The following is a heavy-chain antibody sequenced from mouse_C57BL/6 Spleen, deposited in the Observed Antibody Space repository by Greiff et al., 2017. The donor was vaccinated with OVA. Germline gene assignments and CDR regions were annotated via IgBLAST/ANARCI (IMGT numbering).Heavy chain of an antibody. D-gene: IGHD4-1*01. V-gene: IGHV1-18*01. CDR2: INPNNGGT. CDR3: ARTGTFYFDD. J-gene: IGHJ2*01. Sequence: EVQLQQSGPALVKPGASVKIPCKASGYTFTDYNMDWVKQSPGKSLEWIGDINPNNGGTIYNQKFKGKATLTVDKSSSTAYMELRSLTSEDTAVYYCARTGTFYFDDWGKGTTLTVAS. CDR1: GYTFTDYN.